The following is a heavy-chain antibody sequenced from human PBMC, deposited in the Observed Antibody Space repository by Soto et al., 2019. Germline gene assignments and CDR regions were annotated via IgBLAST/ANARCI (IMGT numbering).Heavy chain of an antibody. V-gene: IGHV6-1*01. CDR3: AGDRFDYGGNSDRVGAFDI. CDR2: TYYRSKWYN. CDR1: GDSVSSNSAA. J-gene: IGHJ3*02. D-gene: IGHD4-17*01. Sequence: QVQLQQSGPGLVKPSQTLSLTCAISGDSVSSNSAAWNWIRQSPSRGLEWLGRTYYRSKWYNDYAVSVKSRITINPDTSKNQFSLQLNSVTPEDTAVYYCAGDRFDYGGNSDRVGAFDIWGQGTMVTVSS.